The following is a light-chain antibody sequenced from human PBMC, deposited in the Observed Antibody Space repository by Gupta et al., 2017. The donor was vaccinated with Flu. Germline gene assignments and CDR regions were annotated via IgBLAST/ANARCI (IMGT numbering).Light chain of an antibody. CDR3: QSVDGSNEGLV. J-gene: IGLJ2*01. Sequence: ISCTRSSGSIGRQFVESRQQRPGSTPTAVIYENNQRLSGGPYRFSGSIDMSSNSASLTIAGLGTEDAADYYCQSVDGSNEGLVFGGGTKLTVI. CDR1: SGSIGRQF. CDR2: ENN. V-gene: IGLV6-57*01.